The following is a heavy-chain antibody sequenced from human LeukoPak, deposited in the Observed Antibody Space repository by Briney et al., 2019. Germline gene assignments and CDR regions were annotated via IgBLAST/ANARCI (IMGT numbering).Heavy chain of an antibody. CDR2: IYYSGST. CDR3: AREHIVRGALSP. Sequence: SETLSLTCAVYSGSFSGYYWSWIRQPPGKGLEWIGYIYYSGSTNYNPSLKSRVTISVDTSKNVVYLTVKSVTSADTAVYLCAREHIVRGALSPWGQGRLVTVSS. J-gene: IGHJ4*02. V-gene: IGHV4-34*11. D-gene: IGHD3-10*01. CDR1: SGSFSGYY.